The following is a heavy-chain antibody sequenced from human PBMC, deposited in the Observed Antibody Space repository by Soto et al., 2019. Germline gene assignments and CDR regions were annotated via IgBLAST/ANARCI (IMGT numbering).Heavy chain of an antibody. V-gene: IGHV3-33*01. CDR3: ARVQGWELVSPNYYYYGMDV. Sequence: QVQLVESGGGVVQPGRSLRLSCAASGFTFSSYGMHWVRQAPGKGLEWVAVIWYDGSNKYYADSVKGRFTISRDNSKNTLYLQMNSLRAEDTAVYYCARVQGWELVSPNYYYYGMDVWGQGTTVTVSS. J-gene: IGHJ6*02. D-gene: IGHD1-26*01. CDR2: IWYDGSNK. CDR1: GFTFSSYG.